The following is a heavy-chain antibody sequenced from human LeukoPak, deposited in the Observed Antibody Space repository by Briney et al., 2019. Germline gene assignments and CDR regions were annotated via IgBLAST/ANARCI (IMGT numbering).Heavy chain of an antibody. Sequence: GGFLRLSCAAPGITFSSYAMTWVRQAPGKGLEWVSRINSDGGSTGYADSVKGRFTISRDNAKNTLYLQMNSLRAEDTALYYCAKAVAATGHYYFGMDVWGQGTTVTVSS. CDR1: GITFSSYA. V-gene: IGHV3-74*01. J-gene: IGHJ6*02. CDR3: AKAVAATGHYYFGMDV. CDR2: INSDGGST. D-gene: IGHD6-19*01.